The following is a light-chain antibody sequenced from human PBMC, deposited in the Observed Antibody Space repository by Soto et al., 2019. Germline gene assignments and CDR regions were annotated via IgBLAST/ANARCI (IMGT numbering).Light chain of an antibody. CDR1: RSVSDTL. CDR2: GTS. Sequence: EIVLTQSPGTLSLSPGERATLSCRADRSVSDTLLTWFQQKPGQAPRLLIFGTSNRAPGIPDRFSGSGSGTDFTLTISRLEPDDFAVYYCQQYNNWPPRPFGQGTQVDIX. CDR3: QQYNNWPPRP. V-gene: IGKV3-20*01. J-gene: IGKJ1*01.